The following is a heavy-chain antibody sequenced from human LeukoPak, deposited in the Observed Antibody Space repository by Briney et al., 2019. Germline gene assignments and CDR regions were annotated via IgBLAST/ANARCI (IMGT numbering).Heavy chain of an antibody. Sequence: PGGSLRLSCAASGLTVSSNHMSWVRQAPGKGLEWASIIYSGGSAYYADSVKGRFIISRDNAKNTLYLQMNSLRADDTAVYYCARTRDYRFEYWGQGTLATVSS. CDR2: IYSGGSA. CDR1: GLTVSSNH. D-gene: IGHD4-17*01. J-gene: IGHJ4*02. V-gene: IGHV3-53*01. CDR3: ARTRDYRFEY.